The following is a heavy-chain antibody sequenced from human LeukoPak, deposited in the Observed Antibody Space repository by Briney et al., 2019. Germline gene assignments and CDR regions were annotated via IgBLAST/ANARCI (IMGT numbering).Heavy chain of an antibody. V-gene: IGHV3-15*01. CDR1: GITLSDTW. CDR2: IKDKSDGDTT. D-gene: IGHD3-22*01. Sequence: GGSLRLSCAASGITLSDTWMSWVRQAPGKGLEWVGRIKDKSDGDTTYYTTPVKGRFTISRDDSKNTLYLQMNSLKTEDTAVYYCQSYYYDGRDIWGQGTMVTVSS. CDR3: QSYYYDGRDI. J-gene: IGHJ3*02.